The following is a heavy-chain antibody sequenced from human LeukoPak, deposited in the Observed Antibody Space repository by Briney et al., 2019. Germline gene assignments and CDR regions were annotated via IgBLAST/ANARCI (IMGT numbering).Heavy chain of an antibody. D-gene: IGHD3-16*01. CDR3: SRGLRFYS. CDR2: IYYNGST. Sequence: SETLSLTCTVSGGSIYSYYWSWIRQPPGKGLEWIGYIYYNGSTKYNPSLKSRITISVDTSKNQFSLYLNSVTAGDTAVYFCSRGLRFYSWGQGTLVIVSS. V-gene: IGHV4-59*01. CDR1: GGSIYSYY. J-gene: IGHJ4*02.